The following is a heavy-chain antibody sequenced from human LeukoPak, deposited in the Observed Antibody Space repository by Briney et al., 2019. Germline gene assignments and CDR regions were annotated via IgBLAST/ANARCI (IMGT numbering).Heavy chain of an antibody. V-gene: IGHV1-18*01. CDR3: ARGFYMDV. CDR1: GYTFTSYS. CDR2: VSAYNGNT. Sequence: ASVKVSCKTSGYTFTSYSISWVRQAPGQGLEWMGWVSAYNGNTNYAQKVQGRVTMTTDTSASTAYMELRSLRSDDTAMYYCARGFYMDVWGKGTTVTVSS. J-gene: IGHJ6*03.